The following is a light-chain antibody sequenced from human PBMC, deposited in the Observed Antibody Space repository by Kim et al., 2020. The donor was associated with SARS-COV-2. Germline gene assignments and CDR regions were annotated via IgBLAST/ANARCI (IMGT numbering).Light chain of an antibody. J-gene: IGLJ3*02. Sequence: VSPGQTASITCSGDKVGDKYACWYQQKPGQTPVLVIYQDSKRPSGSPERFSGSNSGNTATLTISGTQAMDEADYYCQAWDSSTRVFGGGTQLTVL. CDR2: QDS. CDR3: QAWDSSTRV. V-gene: IGLV3-1*01. CDR1: KVGDKY.